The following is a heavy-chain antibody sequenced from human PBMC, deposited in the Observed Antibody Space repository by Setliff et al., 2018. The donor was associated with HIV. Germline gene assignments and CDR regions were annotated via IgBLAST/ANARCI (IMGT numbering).Heavy chain of an antibody. D-gene: IGHD3-22*01. CDR3: ARVRLTMIMMVDYFDQ. CDR2: IYSTGAT. V-gene: IGHV4-4*07. Sequence: PSETLSLTCSVSGGSISNFYWSWIRQPPGKGLEWVGHIYSTGATNYNPSLKSRVTLSADTSKNQLSLSLTSVTAADTAVYYCARVRLTMIMMVDYFDQWGQGTLVTVSS. J-gene: IGHJ4*02. CDR1: GGSISNFY.